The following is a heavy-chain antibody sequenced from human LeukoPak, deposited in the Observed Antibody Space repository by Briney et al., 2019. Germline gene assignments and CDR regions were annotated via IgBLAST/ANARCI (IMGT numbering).Heavy chain of an antibody. Sequence: GGSLRLSCAASGFTFSSYWMSWVRQAPGKGREWVANIKQDGSEKYYVDAVKGRFTISRDNAKNSLYLQMNSLRAEDTAVYYCARDRSAYDSSGYPFDYWGQGTLVTVSS. J-gene: IGHJ4*02. CDR3: ARDRSAYDSSGYPFDY. CDR1: GFTFSSYW. D-gene: IGHD3-22*01. CDR2: IKQDGSEK. V-gene: IGHV3-7*01.